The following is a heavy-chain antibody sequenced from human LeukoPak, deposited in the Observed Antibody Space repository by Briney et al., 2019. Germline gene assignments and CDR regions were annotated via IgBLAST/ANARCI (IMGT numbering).Heavy chain of an antibody. V-gene: IGHV1-2*02. J-gene: IGHJ6*03. CDR2: INPNSGGT. Sequence: SXXVSCKXSGYTFTGYYMHWVRQAPGQGLEWMGWINPNSGGTNYSQKFQGRVTMTRDTSISTAYVELSRLRSDDTAVYYCARGLQTHGYYYYYYYMDVWGKGTTVTVSS. CDR3: ARGLQTHGYYYYYYYMDV. CDR1: GYTFTGYY.